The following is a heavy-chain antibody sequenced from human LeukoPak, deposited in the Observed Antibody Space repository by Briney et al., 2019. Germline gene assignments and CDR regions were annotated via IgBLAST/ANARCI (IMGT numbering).Heavy chain of an antibody. V-gene: IGHV4-59*12. CDR1: GGSISSYY. D-gene: IGHD3-10*01. Sequence: SETLSLTCTVSGGSISSYYWSWIRQPPGKGLEWIGYIYYSGSTNYNPSLKSRVTISVDTSKNQFSLKLSSVTAADTAVYYCARARHYYGSGSYYVHAFDIWGQGTMVTVSS. CDR3: ARARHYYGSGSYYVHAFDI. CDR2: IYYSGST. J-gene: IGHJ3*02.